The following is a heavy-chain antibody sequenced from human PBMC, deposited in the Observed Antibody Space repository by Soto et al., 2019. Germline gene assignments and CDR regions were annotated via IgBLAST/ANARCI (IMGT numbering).Heavy chain of an antibody. CDR3: AKPRNTGSYPLKLDFDS. Sequence: GASVKVSCKSSGYTFTSYGISWVRQAPGQGLEWMGWISAYNGNTNYAQKLQGRVTMTTDTSTSTAYMELRSLRADDAAVYYCAKPRNTGSYPLKLDFDSWGQGTLVTVSS. CDR1: GYTFTSYG. V-gene: IGHV1-18*01. J-gene: IGHJ4*02. D-gene: IGHD1-26*01. CDR2: ISAYNGNT.